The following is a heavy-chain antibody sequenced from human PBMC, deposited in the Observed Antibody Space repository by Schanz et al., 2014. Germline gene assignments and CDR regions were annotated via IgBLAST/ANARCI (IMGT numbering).Heavy chain of an antibody. CDR2: INWSDGGST. J-gene: IGHJ4*02. D-gene: IGHD1-20*01. V-gene: IGHV3-20*04. Sequence: EVQLVESGGGVVRPGGSLRLSCAASGFTFENYALTWVRQVPGKGLEWVSRINWSDGGSTGYADSVRGRFTISRDNAKNTLYLQMNTLRAEDTAVYYCANNWNLDYWGQGTLVTVSS. CDR3: ANNWNLDY. CDR1: GFTFENYA.